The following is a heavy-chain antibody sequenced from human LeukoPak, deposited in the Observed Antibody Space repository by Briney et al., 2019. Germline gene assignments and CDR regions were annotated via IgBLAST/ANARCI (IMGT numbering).Heavy chain of an antibody. D-gene: IGHD3-9*01. V-gene: IGHV3-53*01. CDR3: ASTPWADWFWGDNIPYYYYGMDV. J-gene: IGHJ6*02. CDR2: IYSGGST. Sequence: GGSLRLSCAASGFTVSSNYMSWVRQAPGKGLEWVSVIYSGGSTYYADSVKGRFTISRDNSKNTLYLQMNSLRAEDTAVYYCASTPWADWFWGDNIPYYYYGMDVWGQGTTVTVSS. CDR1: GFTVSSNY.